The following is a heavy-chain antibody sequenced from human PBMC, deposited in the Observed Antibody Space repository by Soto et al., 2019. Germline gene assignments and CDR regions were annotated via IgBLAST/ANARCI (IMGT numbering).Heavy chain of an antibody. CDR1: GGAFSNFV. D-gene: IGHD2-15*01. Sequence: QVQPVQSGAEVKKPGSSVKVSCKASGGAFSNFVISWVRQAPGQGLEWVGGTIPMLDIVHYAQKFQGRVAITADESTSTAYMELSSLSSEDTAVYYCAIEGGQGWFDPWGQGSLVTVSS. V-gene: IGHV1-69*01. CDR2: TIPMLDIV. J-gene: IGHJ5*02. CDR3: AIEGGQGWFDP.